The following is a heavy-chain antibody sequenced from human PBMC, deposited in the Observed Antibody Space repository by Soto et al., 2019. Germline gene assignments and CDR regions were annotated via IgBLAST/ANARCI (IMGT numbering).Heavy chain of an antibody. J-gene: IGHJ3*02. V-gene: IGHV1-46*03. CDR1: GYTFTSYY. Sequence: ASVKVSCKASGYTFTSYYMHWVRQAPGQGLEWMGIINPSGGSTSYAQKFQGRVTMTRDTSTSTVYMELSSLRSEDTAVYYCAILGYCSGGSCYSNSLAFDIWGQGTMVTVSS. CDR3: AILGYCSGGSCYSNSLAFDI. CDR2: INPSGGST. D-gene: IGHD2-15*01.